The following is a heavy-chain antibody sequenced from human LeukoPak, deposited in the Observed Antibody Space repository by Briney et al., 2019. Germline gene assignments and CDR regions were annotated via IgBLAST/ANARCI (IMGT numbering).Heavy chain of an antibody. J-gene: IGHJ4*02. V-gene: IGHV3-30-3*01. CDR2: ISYDGSNK. CDR3: ARVGGGHERDEIVGATAFDY. CDR1: GFTFSSYA. D-gene: IGHD1-26*01. Sequence: GGSLRLSCAASGFTFSSYAMHWVRQAPGKGLEWVAVISYDGSNKYYADSGKGRFTISRDNSKNTLYLHMNSLRAEDTAVYYCARVGGGHERDEIVGATAFDYWGQGTLVTVSS.